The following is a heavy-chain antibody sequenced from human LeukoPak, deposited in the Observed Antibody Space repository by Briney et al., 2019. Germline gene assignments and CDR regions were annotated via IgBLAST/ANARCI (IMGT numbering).Heavy chain of an antibody. CDR3: AGVGTMVRGVIFYGMDV. CDR2: MNPNSGNT. V-gene: IGHV1-8*01. D-gene: IGHD3-10*01. J-gene: IGHJ6*02. CDR1: GYTFTSYD. Sequence: ASVKVSCKASGYTFTSYDINWVRQATGQGLEWMGWMNPNSGNTGYAQKFQGRVTMTRNTSISTAYMELSSLRSEDTAVYYCAGVGTMVRGVIFYGMDVWGQGTTVTVSS.